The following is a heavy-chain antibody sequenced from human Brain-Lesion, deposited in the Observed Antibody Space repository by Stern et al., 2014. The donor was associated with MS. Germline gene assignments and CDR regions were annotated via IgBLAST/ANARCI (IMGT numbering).Heavy chain of an antibody. D-gene: IGHD6-19*01. V-gene: IGHV3-23*04. J-gene: IGHJ1*01. CDR1: GFSFSTYA. Sequence: VQLVQSGGGLVQPGGSLRLSCAASGFSFSTYAMSWVRQTPGQGLQWVSVIIGRGGPTNYADSVKGRFTIPRDKSTTTLYLHMNSLRADDTAVYYCAKWPHHIAVAGTRYFQHWGQGTLVTVSS. CDR2: IIGRGGPT. CDR3: AKWPHHIAVAGTRYFQH.